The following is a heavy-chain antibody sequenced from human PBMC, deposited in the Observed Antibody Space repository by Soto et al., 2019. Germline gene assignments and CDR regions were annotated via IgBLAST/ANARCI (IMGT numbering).Heavy chain of an antibody. Sequence: SETLSLTCTVSGGSISSYYWSWIRQPPGKGLEWIGYTYYSGSTNYNPSLKSRVTISVDTSKNQFSLKLSSVTAADTAVYYCARDPGVPAAMQDAFDIWGQGTMVTV. CDR2: TYYSGST. CDR1: GGSISSYY. D-gene: IGHD2-2*01. CDR3: ARDPGVPAAMQDAFDI. J-gene: IGHJ3*02. V-gene: IGHV4-59*01.